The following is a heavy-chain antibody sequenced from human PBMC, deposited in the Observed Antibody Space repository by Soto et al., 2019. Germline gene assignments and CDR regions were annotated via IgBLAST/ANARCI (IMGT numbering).Heavy chain of an antibody. V-gene: IGHV4-39*01. Sequence: PSETLSLTCTVSGGSISSSNYYWGWIRQPPGKGLEWIGNIYYSGSTYYNPSLKSRVTISVDTSKNQFSLKLTSVTAADTAVYYCARRVSASYFDYWGQGTLVTVSS. CDR2: IYYSGST. J-gene: IGHJ4*02. CDR3: ARRVSASYFDY. CDR1: GGSISSSNYY. D-gene: IGHD6-19*01.